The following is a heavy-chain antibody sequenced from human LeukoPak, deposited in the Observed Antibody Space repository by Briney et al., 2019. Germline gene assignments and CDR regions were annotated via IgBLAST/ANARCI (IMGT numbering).Heavy chain of an antibody. CDR3: AREVPKQGVAFEI. CDR2: ISYDGSNK. J-gene: IGHJ3*02. CDR1: GFTFSSYA. V-gene: IGHV3-30*04. Sequence: GGSLRLSCAASGFTFSSYAMHWVRQAPGKGLEWVAVISYDGSNKYYADSVKGRFTISRDNSKNTLYLQMNSLRAEDTAVYYCAREVPKQGVAFEIWGQGTMVTVSS. D-gene: IGHD3-16*01.